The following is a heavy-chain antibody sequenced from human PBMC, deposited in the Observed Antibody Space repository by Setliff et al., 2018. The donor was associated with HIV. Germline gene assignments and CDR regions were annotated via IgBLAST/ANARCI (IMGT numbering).Heavy chain of an antibody. CDR1: GYIFTHYW. Sequence: RESLKISCETSGYIFTHYWIGWVRQMPGKGLECMGIIYPNDFDTKYSPSFQGQVTISADRSTNTAYLEWSSLKASDTAMYCCAKAGRGIYYTGGYYYDGFDVWGQGTMVTVSS. CDR2: IYPNDFDT. J-gene: IGHJ3*01. D-gene: IGHD3-22*01. CDR3: AKAGRGIYYTGGYYYDGFDV. V-gene: IGHV5-51*01.